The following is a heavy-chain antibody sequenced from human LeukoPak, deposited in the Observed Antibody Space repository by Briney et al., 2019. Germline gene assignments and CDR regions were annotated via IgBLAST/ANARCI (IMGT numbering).Heavy chain of an antibody. CDR3: AKEMGYCSGGSCYRWFDS. J-gene: IGHJ5*01. D-gene: IGHD2-15*01. CDR2: ISTSSTTK. Sequence: GGSLRLSCAASGFTFSIYSMSWVRQAPGKGLEWLSYISTSSTTKYYADSVKGRFTISRDDAKNPLSLQMSSLTADDTAVYYCAKEMGYCSGGSCYRWFDSWGQGTLVTVSS. V-gene: IGHV3-48*01. CDR1: GFTFSIYS.